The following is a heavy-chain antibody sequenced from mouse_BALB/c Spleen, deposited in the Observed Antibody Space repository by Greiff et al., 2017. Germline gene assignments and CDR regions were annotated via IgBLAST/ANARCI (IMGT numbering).Heavy chain of an antibody. CDR3: TRGDYDFDY. CDR1: GYTFTSYY. J-gene: IGHJ2*01. D-gene: IGHD2-4*01. CDR2: INPSNGGT. V-gene: IGHV1S81*02. Sequence: VQLQESGAELVKPGASVKLSCKASGYTFTSYYMYWVKQRPGQGLEWIGEINPSNGGTNFNEKFKSKATLTVDKSSSTAYMQLSSLTSEDSAVYYCTRGDYDFDYWGQGTTLTVSS.